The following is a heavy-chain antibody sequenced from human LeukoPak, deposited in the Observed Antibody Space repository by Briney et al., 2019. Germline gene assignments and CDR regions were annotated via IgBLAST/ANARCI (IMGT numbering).Heavy chain of an antibody. Sequence: ASVKVSCRASGHTFTTHGITWVRQAPGQGLEWMGWINADNGNTNYTENLQGRVTMARDTSTSTAYMELRSLRSDDTAVYYCARGAYYYMDVWGKGTTATVSS. V-gene: IGHV1-18*01. D-gene: IGHD2-21*01. J-gene: IGHJ6*03. CDR1: GHTFTTHG. CDR2: INADNGNT. CDR3: ARGAYYYMDV.